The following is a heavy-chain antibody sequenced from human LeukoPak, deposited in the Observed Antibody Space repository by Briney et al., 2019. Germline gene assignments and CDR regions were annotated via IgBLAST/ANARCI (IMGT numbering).Heavy chain of an antibody. V-gene: IGHV3-21*01. CDR3: ARGGSGSYSIAY. Sequence: GGSLRLSCAASGFAFSSYSMNWVGQAPGKGLEWVSSISDSSSFINYADSVRGRFTISRDNAKNSLYLQMNSLRAEDTAVYYCARGGSGSYSIAYWGQGTLVTVSS. D-gene: IGHD1-26*01. CDR1: GFAFSSYS. CDR2: ISDSSSFI. J-gene: IGHJ4*02.